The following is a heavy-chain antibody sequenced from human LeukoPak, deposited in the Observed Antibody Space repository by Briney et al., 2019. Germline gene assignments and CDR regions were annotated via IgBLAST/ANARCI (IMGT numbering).Heavy chain of an antibody. CDR1: GYTFASYY. D-gene: IGHD5-12*01. J-gene: IGHJ4*02. CDR3: ARGGYSGYDPHDY. V-gene: IGHV1-2*02. Sequence: ASVKVSCKASGYTFASYYMHWVRQAPGQGLEWMGWINPNSGGTNYAQKFQGRVTMTRDTSISTAYMELSRLRSDDTAVYYCARGGYSGYDPHDYWGQGTLVTVSS. CDR2: INPNSGGT.